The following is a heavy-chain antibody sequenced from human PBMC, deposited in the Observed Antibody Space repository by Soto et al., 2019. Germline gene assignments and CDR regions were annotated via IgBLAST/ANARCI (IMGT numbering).Heavy chain of an antibody. CDR3: ARSTKQLYSGSLSSWFDP. Sequence: ASVKVSCKASGYTFTSYAMHWVRQAPGQRLEWMGWINAGNGNTKYSQKFQGRVTITRDTSASTAYMELSSLRSEDTAVYYCARSTKQLYSGSLSSWFDPWGQGTLVTVSS. J-gene: IGHJ5*02. D-gene: IGHD6-13*01. V-gene: IGHV1-3*01. CDR2: INAGNGNT. CDR1: GYTFTSYA.